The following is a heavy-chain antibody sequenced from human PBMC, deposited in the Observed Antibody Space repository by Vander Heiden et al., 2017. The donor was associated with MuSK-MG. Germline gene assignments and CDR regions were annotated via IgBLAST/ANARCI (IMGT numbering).Heavy chain of an antibody. J-gene: IGHJ3*02. CDR3: AKDVTGSSWGAFDI. CDR1: GFPFDDYA. V-gene: IGHV3-43D*04. D-gene: IGHD1-26*01. CDR2: ISWDGGST. Sequence: EVQLVESGGVVVQPGGSLRLSGAASGFPFDDYAMHWVRQAPGKGLEWVSLISWDGGSTYYADSVKGRFTISRDNSKNSLYLQMNSLRAEDTALYYCAKDVTGSSWGAFDIWGQGTMVTVSS.